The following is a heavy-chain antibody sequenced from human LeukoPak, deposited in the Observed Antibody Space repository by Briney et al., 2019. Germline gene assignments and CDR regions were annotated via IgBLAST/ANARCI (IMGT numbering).Heavy chain of an antibody. CDR1: GGSISSSSYY. CDR2: IYYSGST. D-gene: IGHD2-2*01. Sequence: SETLSLTCTVSGGSISSSSYYWVWLRQPPGKGLEWLGSIYYSGSTYYNPSLKSRVTISVDTSKNQFSLKLSSVTAADTAVYYCALGRTSLLRSYYYYMDVWGKGTTVTVSS. J-gene: IGHJ6*03. CDR3: ALGRTSLLRSYYYYMDV. V-gene: IGHV4-39*01.